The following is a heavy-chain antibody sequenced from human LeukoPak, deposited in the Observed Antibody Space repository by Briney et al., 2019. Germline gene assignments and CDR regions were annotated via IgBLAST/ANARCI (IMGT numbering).Heavy chain of an antibody. J-gene: IGHJ6*02. Sequence: GGSLRLSCLVSGFTITDHWMSWVRQAPGKGLEWVSYIKKEDGSEKYYMDSVKGRFTISRDNAKNSVYLQMNSLRAEDSAAYYCARGHFGLDVWGQGTTVTVSS. CDR3: ARGHFGLDV. V-gene: IGHV3-7*01. CDR1: GFTITDHW. CDR2: IKKEDGSEK.